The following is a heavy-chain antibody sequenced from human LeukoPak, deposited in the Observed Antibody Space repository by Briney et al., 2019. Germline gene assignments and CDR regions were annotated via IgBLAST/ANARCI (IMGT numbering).Heavy chain of an antibody. V-gene: IGHV1-8*01. CDR2: MNPNSGNT. D-gene: IGHD3-22*01. J-gene: IGHJ4*02. CDR1: GYTFTSYD. Sequence: ASVTVSCKASGYTFTSYDINWVRQAAGQGLEWMGWMNPNSGNTGYAQKFQGRVTMTRNTSISTAYMELSSLRSDDTAVYYCARLGHYYDSSSYYPFHYWGQGTLVTVSS. CDR3: ARLGHYYDSSSYYPFHY.